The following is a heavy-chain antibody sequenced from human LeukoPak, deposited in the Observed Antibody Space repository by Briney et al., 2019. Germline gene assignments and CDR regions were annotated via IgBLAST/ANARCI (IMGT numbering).Heavy chain of an antibody. V-gene: IGHV3-30*04. J-gene: IGHJ4*02. CDR2: ISYDGSNK. Sequence: GRSLRPSCAASGFTFSSYAMHWVRQAPGKGLEWVAVISYDGSNKYYADSVKGRFTISRDNSKNTLYLQMNSLRAEDTAVYYCARDGEAMVYFDYWGQGTLVTVSS. CDR3: ARDGEAMVYFDY. CDR1: GFTFSSYA. D-gene: IGHD5-18*01.